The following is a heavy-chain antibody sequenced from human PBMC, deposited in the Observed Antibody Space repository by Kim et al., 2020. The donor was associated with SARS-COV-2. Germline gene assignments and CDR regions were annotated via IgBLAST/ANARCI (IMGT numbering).Heavy chain of an antibody. V-gene: IGHV3-30*18. CDR1: GFTFSSYG. Sequence: GGSLRLSCAASGFTFSSYGMHWVRQAPGKGLEWVAVISYDGSNKYYADSVKGRFTISRDNSKNTLYLQMNSLRAEDTAVYYCAKDLVGATTWDYWGQGTLVTVSS. J-gene: IGHJ4*02. CDR3: AKDLVGATTWDY. CDR2: ISYDGSNK. D-gene: IGHD1-26*01.